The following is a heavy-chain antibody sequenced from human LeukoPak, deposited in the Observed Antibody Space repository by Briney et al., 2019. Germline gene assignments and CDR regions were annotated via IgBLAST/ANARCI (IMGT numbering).Heavy chain of an antibody. CDR1: GGSISSHY. CDR3: ARGTVTTTWFDP. V-gene: IGHV4-59*11. CDR2: IYYSGST. J-gene: IGHJ5*02. D-gene: IGHD4-17*01. Sequence: SETLSLTCTVSGGSISSHYWSWIRQPPGKGLEWIGYIYYSGSTNYNPSLKSRVTISVDTSKNQFSLKLSSVTAADTAVYYCARGTVTTTWFDPWGQGTLVTVSS.